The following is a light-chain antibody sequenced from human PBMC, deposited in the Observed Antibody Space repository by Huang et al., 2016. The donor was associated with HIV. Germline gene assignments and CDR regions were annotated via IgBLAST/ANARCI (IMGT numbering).Light chain of an antibody. V-gene: IGKV3-15*01. Sequence: EIVMTQSPATLSVSPGERVTLSCRASQSVTSNLAWYQQKPGQAPSLLIYGASTRATGIPGRFSGSESGTEFTLTISSLQSEDFAVYYCQQYNNWPPSYTFGQGTKLEIK. CDR1: QSVTSN. CDR2: GAS. CDR3: QQYNNWPPSYT. J-gene: IGKJ2*01.